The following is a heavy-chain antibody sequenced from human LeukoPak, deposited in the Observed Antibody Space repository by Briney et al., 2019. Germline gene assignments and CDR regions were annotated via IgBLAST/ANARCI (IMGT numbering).Heavy chain of an antibody. CDR3: ARGYCTNGVCYTSWFDP. V-gene: IGHV4-59*01. CDR2: IYYSGST. J-gene: IGHJ5*02. Sequence: PSETLSLTCTVSGGSISSYYWSWIRQPPGKGLGWIGYIYYSGSTNYNPFLKSRVTISVDTSKNQFSLKLSSVTAADTAVYYCARGYCTNGVCYTSWFDPWGQGTLVTVSS. CDR1: GGSISSYY. D-gene: IGHD2-8*01.